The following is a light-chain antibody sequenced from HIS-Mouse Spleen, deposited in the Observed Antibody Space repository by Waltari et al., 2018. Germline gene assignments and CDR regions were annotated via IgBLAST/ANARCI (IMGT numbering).Light chain of an antibody. J-gene: IGLJ2*01. CDR2: EDS. CDR1: ALATKY. V-gene: IGLV3-10*01. CDR3: YSTDSSGNHRV. Sequence: SYGLTQPHSVPVPPAQTARITSSGDALATKYAYWYQQQSGQAPVLVIYEDSKRPSGIPERFSGSSSGTMATLTISGAQVEDEADYYCYSTDSSGNHRVFGGGTKLTVL.